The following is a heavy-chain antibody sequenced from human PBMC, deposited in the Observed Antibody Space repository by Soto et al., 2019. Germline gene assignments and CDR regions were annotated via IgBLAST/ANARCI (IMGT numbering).Heavy chain of an antibody. D-gene: IGHD4-17*01. CDR2: IKQDGSEK. V-gene: IGHV3-7*01. CDR1: GFTFSSYW. J-gene: IGHJ6*02. Sequence: EVQLVESGGGLVKPGGSLRLSCAASGFTFSSYWMSWVRQAPGKGLEWVANIKQDGSEKYYVDSVKGRFTISRDNAKNSLYLQMNSLRAEDTAVYYCAREEAYGDYVYYGMDVWGQGTTVTVSS. CDR3: AREEAYGDYVYYGMDV.